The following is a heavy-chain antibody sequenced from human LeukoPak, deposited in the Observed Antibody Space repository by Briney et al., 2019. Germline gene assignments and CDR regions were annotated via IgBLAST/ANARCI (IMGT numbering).Heavy chain of an antibody. Sequence: SETLSLTCTVSGGSIRPYYWSWIRQPPGKGLEWVGYVYNSGDTGKNPSLKSRVTILLDTSKNQCSLKLTSVSAADTAVYYCARLKLGAYFDLWGRGTLVTVSS. CDR3: ARLKLGAYFDL. D-gene: IGHD3-16*01. J-gene: IGHJ2*01. CDR1: GGSIRPYY. V-gene: IGHV4-59*08. CDR2: VYNSGDT.